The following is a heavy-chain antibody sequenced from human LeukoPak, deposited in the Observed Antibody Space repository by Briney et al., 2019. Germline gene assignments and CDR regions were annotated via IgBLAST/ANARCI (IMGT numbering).Heavy chain of an antibody. D-gene: IGHD3-22*01. CDR1: GGSFSGYY. CDR3: ARGSVIVVVITKYYFDY. CDR2: INHSGNT. Sequence: SETLSLTCAVYGGSFSGYYWSWIRQPPGKGLEWIGEINHSGNTNYNPSLKSRVTISVDTSKNQFSLKLGSVTAADTAVYYCARGSVIVVVITKYYFDYWGQGTLVTVSS. V-gene: IGHV4-34*01. J-gene: IGHJ4*02.